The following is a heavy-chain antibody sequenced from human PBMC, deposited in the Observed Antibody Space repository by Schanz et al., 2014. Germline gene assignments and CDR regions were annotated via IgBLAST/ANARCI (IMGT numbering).Heavy chain of an antibody. J-gene: IGHJ4*02. D-gene: IGHD2-21*02. CDR3: ARDLNRCGGDCYSG. CDR1: EFSFSSFG. V-gene: IGHV3-48*01. CDR2: ISSSSGTI. Sequence: EVQLVESGGGLVQPRGSLRLSCAASEFSFSSFGMNWVRQAPGKGLEWVSYISSSSGTIYYADSVKGRFTISRDNAKNLLYLQMNGLRAEDTAVYFCARDLNRCGGDCYSGWGQGTLVTVSS.